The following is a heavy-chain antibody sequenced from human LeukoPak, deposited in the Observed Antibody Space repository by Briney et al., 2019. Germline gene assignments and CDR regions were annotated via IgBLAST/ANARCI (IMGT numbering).Heavy chain of an antibody. CDR3: ARGLLEQWLALDY. Sequence: PSETLSLTCTVSGGSISSGSYYWSWIRQPPGKGLEWIGYIYYSGSTNYNPSLKSRVTISVDTSKNQFSLKLSSVTAADTAVYYCARGLLEQWLALDYWGQGTLVTVSS. CDR1: GGSISSGSYY. J-gene: IGHJ4*02. D-gene: IGHD6-19*01. V-gene: IGHV4-61*01. CDR2: IYYSGST.